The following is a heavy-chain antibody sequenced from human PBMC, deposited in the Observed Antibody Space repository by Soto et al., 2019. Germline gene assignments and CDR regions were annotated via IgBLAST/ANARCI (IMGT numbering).Heavy chain of an antibody. CDR2: IIRIFHTP. V-gene: IGHV1-69*13. Sequence: SLKVSCKASGGTLSSYAFSWVRQAPGQGLEWMGGIIRIFHTPTYAQKFQGRVTITADESTTTAYMELISLRSDDTSVYYCVHRRDGYNSAFFDYWGQGTLVTVSS. J-gene: IGHJ4*02. CDR3: VHRRDGYNSAFFDY. CDR1: GGTLSSYA. D-gene: IGHD5-12*01.